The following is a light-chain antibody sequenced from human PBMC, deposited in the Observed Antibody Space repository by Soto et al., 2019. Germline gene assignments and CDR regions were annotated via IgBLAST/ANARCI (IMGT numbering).Light chain of an antibody. Sequence: DIQMTQSPSTLSASVRDRVTITCRASQSISSWLAWYQQKPGKAPKLLIYDVSTLESGVPSRFSGSGSGTEFTLTISSLQPEDFATYYCQQYDSYPLTFGGGTKVDIK. CDR1: QSISSW. V-gene: IGKV1-5*01. CDR3: QQYDSYPLT. J-gene: IGKJ4*01. CDR2: DVS.